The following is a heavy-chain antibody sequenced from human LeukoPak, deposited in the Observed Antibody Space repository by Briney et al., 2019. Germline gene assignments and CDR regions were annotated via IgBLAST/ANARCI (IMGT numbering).Heavy chain of an antibody. CDR2: TYYRSKWYN. CDR3: ASGQGVWFGELLGWFDP. Sequence: SQTLSLTCAISGDSVSSNSAAWNWIRQSPSRGLEWLGRTYYRSKWYNDYAVSVKSRITINPDTSKNQFSLQLNSVTPEDTAVYYCASGQGVWFGELLGWFDPWGQGTLVTVSS. D-gene: IGHD3-10*01. V-gene: IGHV6-1*01. CDR1: GDSVSSNSAA. J-gene: IGHJ5*02.